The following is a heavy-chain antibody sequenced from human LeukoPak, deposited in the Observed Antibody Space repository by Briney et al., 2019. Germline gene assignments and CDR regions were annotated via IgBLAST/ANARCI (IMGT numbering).Heavy chain of an antibody. Sequence: PGGSLRLSCAASGFTVSSNYMSWVRQAPGKGLEWVSVIYSGGSTYYGGSVEGRFTISRDNFKNTLYLQMNSLRAEDTAVYYCARDRRYCSGGSCSAYYYYGMDVWGQGTTVTVSS. D-gene: IGHD2-15*01. CDR3: ARDRRYCSGGSCSAYYYYGMDV. CDR1: GFTVSSNY. V-gene: IGHV3-66*01. J-gene: IGHJ6*02. CDR2: IYSGGST.